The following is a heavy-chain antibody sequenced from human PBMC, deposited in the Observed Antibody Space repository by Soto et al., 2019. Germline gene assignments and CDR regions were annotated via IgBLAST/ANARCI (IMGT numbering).Heavy chain of an antibody. J-gene: IGHJ2*01. CDR1: GGSISGGVYY. CDR3: AREIIPLTTDWYFDL. Sequence: QVQLQESGPGLVKPSQTLSLTCTVSGGSISGGVYYWSWIRQPPGKGLEWIGYIFDSGSTYYNPSLKSRVTISVDTSKNQCSLSLSSVTAADTAVYYCAREIIPLTTDWYFDLGGRGTLVTVSS. D-gene: IGHD4-17*01. CDR2: IFDSGST. V-gene: IGHV4-30-4*01.